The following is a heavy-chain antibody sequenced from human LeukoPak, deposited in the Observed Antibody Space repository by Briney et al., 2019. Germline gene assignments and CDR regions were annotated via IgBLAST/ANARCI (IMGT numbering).Heavy chain of an antibody. Sequence: GGSLRLSCAASGFTFSSYAMHWVRQAPGKGLEWVAVISYDGSNKYYADSVKGRFTISRDNSKNTLYLQMNSLRAEDTAVYYCARDGSVWYGDYYMDVWGKGTTVTVSS. V-gene: IGHV3-30-3*01. CDR3: ARDGSVWYGDYYMDV. J-gene: IGHJ6*03. D-gene: IGHD6-19*01. CDR1: GFTFSSYA. CDR2: ISYDGSNK.